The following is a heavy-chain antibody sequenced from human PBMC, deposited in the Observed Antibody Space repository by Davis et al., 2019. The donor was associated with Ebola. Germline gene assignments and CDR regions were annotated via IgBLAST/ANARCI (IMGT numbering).Heavy chain of an antibody. V-gene: IGHV1-46*03. D-gene: IGHD5-12*01. J-gene: IGHJ3*02. CDR1: GYTFTNYY. CDR2: INPNDGRT. CDR3: TTPGGQDSGYDVFDI. Sequence: ASVKVSCKASGYTFTNYYMHWVRQAPGQGLEGMGMINPNDGRTIYAQKFQGRVTVTSDTSTTTVYMDLSSLRSEDTALYYCTTPGGQDSGYDVFDIWGQGTMVTVSS.